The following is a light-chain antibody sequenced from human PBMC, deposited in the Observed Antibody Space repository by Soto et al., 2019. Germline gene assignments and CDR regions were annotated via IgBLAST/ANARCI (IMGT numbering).Light chain of an antibody. Sequence: ETVLTQSPGTLSLSPGERATLSCWASQSVSSSYLAWYQQKPGQAPRLLIYGASSRATGTPDRFSGSGSGKDFSLTISRLEPEDFAMYYCQQYGSSRWSFGQGPKVEIK. CDR2: GAS. CDR3: QQYGSSRWS. J-gene: IGKJ1*01. CDR1: QSVSSSY. V-gene: IGKV3-20*01.